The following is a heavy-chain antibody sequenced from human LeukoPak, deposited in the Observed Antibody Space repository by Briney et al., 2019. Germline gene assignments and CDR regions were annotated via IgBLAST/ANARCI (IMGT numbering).Heavy chain of an antibody. D-gene: IGHD3-22*01. CDR1: AGSISRYY. CDR3: AGAYYYASSGYYPPYWYFDL. CDR2: IYTIVST. J-gene: IGHJ2*01. Sequence: SQTLSLTCTVAAGSISRYYWSWIRHPAVRVLEWIGRIYTIVSTNYHPSLRSRVTMPVDTSKNQSSLKLSSVPAAHPAVSYCAGAYYYASSGYYPPYWYFDLWGRGTLLTVSS. V-gene: IGHV4-4*07.